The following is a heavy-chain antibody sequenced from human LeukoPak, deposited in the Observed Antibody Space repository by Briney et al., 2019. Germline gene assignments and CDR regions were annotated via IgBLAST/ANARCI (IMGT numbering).Heavy chain of an antibody. CDR3: TRIFYYGTRGYYPDF. V-gene: IGHV3-72*01. D-gene: IGHD3-22*01. CDR2: SKNKDYAYST. CDR1: GFTFSDHN. Sequence: PGGSLRLSSAASGFTFSDHNMDWVRQAPGKGLEWIGRSKNKDYAYSTVYAASVKGRFTFSRDDPKNSLYLQMNSLTTEDTAVYYCTRIFYYGTRGYYPDFWGQGTLVTVSS. J-gene: IGHJ4*02.